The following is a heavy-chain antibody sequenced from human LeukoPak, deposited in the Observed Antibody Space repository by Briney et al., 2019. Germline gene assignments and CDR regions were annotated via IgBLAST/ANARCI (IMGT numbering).Heavy chain of an antibody. CDR3: ARGFTPVV. CDR2: IIPIFGTA. Sequence: GASMKVSCKASGYTFTGYYMHWVRQAPGQGLEWMGGIIPIFGTANYAQKFQGRVTITADESTSTAYMELSSLRSEDTAVYYCARGFTPVVWGQGTTVTVSS. J-gene: IGHJ6*02. CDR1: GYTFTGYY. D-gene: IGHD3-10*01. V-gene: IGHV1-69*13.